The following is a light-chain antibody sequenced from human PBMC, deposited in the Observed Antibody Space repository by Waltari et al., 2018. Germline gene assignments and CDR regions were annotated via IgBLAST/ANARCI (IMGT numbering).Light chain of an antibody. J-gene: IGLJ1*01. CDR2: RNN. CDR3: AAWDDSLSGYV. V-gene: IGLV1-47*01. Sequence: QSVLTQPPSASATPGQRVTISCSGSSSTIGSNYVYWYQQLPGTAPKLLMYRNNQRPSGVPDRLSGSKSGTSASLAISGLRAEDEADYYCAAWDDSLSGYVFGTGTKVTVL. CDR1: SSTIGSNY.